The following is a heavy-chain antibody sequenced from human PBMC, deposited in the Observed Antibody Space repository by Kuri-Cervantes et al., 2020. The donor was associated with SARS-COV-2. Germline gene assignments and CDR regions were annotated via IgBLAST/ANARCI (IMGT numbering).Heavy chain of an antibody. CDR2: ISYDGSNK. J-gene: IGHJ4*02. Sequence: GESLKISCAASGFTFSSYAMHWVRQAPGKGLEWVAVISYDGSNKYYADSVKGRFTISRDNSKNTLYLQMNSLRAEDTAVYYCARAGDITMIVEYYFDYWGQGTLVTVSS. V-gene: IGHV3-30-3*01. CDR1: GFTFSSYA. CDR3: ARAGDITMIVEYYFDY. D-gene: IGHD3-22*01.